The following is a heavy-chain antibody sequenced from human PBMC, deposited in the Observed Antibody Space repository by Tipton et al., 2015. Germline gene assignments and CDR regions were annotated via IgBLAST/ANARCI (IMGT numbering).Heavy chain of an antibody. D-gene: IGHD2-8*02. CDR2: IYYSGST. CDR3: APRPHWWGAFDI. J-gene: IGHJ3*02. CDR1: GGSVTSGSYY. V-gene: IGHV4-61*01. Sequence: TLSLTCTVSGGSVTSGSYYWNWIRQPPGQGLEWIGYIYYSGSTSYNPSLKSRVTISVDTSKNQFSLKLNSVTAADTAVYYCAPRPHWWGAFDIWGQGTMVTVSS.